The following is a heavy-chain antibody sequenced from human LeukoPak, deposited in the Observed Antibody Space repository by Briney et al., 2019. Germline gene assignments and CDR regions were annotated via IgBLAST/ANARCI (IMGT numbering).Heavy chain of an antibody. Sequence: GGSLRLSCAASGFTFSSYEMNWVRQAPGKGLEWVSYISSSGSTIYYADSVKGRFTISRDNAKNSLYLQMNSLRAEDTAVYYCARDLREYYFDRSGFSLGYWGQGTLVTVSS. CDR1: GFTFSSYE. V-gene: IGHV3-48*03. CDR2: ISSSGSTI. CDR3: ARDLREYYFDRSGFSLGY. D-gene: IGHD3-22*01. J-gene: IGHJ4*02.